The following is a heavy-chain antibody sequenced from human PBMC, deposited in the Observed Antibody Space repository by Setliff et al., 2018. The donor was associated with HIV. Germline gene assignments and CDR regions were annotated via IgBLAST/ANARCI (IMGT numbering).Heavy chain of an antibody. CDR1: GYSISSGFY. D-gene: IGHD2-2*01. Sequence: SETLSLTCAVSGYSISSGFYWGWIRQPPGKGLEWIGSISHSGNTYYNPSLNSRVTIPLDTSKNQFSLKLTSVTAADTAVYYCAKLLPAADMAREIDSWGQGTLVTVSS. J-gene: IGHJ4*02. V-gene: IGHV4-38-2*01. CDR2: ISHSGNT. CDR3: AKLLPAADMAREIDS.